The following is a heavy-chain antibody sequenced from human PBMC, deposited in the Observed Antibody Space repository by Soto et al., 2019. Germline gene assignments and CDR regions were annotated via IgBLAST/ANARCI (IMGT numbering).Heavy chain of an antibody. CDR2: VSYDGSIK. V-gene: IGHV3-30*18. J-gene: IGHJ6*04. CDR3: AQDGSHLAVAGTSPTSYFDGLAV. CDR1: GFTFSVYG. D-gene: IGHD6-19*01. Sequence: QVQLVESGGGVVQPGRSLRLSCAASGFTFSVYGMHWVRQAPGKGLEWVALVSYDGSIKYYADSVKGRFTISRDNSKNTLYLQMNSLRVEDTSVYYCAQDGSHLAVAGTSPTSYFDGLAVWGKGTTVNVSS.